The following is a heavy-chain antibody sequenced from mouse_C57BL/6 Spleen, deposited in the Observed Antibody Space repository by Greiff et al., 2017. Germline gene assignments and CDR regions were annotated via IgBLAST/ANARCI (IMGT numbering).Heavy chain of an antibody. CDR2: IRNKANGYTT. V-gene: IGHV7-3*01. CDR1: GFTFTDYY. Sequence: EVKLMESGGGLVQPGGSLSLSCAASGFTFTDYYMSWVRQPPGKALEWLGFIRNKANGYTTEYSASVKGRFTISRDNSQSILYLQMNALRAEDSATYYCARYRGSGYEDYYAMDYWGQGTSVTVSS. J-gene: IGHJ4*01. CDR3: ARYRGSGYEDYYAMDY. D-gene: IGHD3-2*02.